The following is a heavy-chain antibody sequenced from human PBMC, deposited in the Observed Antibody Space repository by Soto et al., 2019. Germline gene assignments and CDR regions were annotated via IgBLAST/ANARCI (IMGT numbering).Heavy chain of an antibody. CDR3: ARIIGTVCDGDCSPWDHY. Sequence: QVHLVQSGAEVKKPGSSVKVSCKISGVTFTSYTIGWVRQAPGQGLEWLGGVTPIFKSANYARKFQGRISISADASTNTAHVELRSLSYKDSAMYYCARIIGTVCDGDCSPWDHYWGQGTLVTVSS. V-gene: IGHV1-69*12. CDR2: VTPIFKSA. J-gene: IGHJ4*02. CDR1: GVTFTSYT. D-gene: IGHD2-21*02.